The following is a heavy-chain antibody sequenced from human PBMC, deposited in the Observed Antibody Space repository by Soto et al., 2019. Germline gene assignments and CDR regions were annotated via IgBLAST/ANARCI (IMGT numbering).Heavy chain of an antibody. CDR1: GFTFSVHY. CDR2: IRDKPNSYTT. D-gene: IGHD1-26*01. CDR3: ARVRMSGTFSFDY. Sequence: GGSLRLSCAASGFTFSVHYMDWVRQAPGKGLEWVGRIRDKPNSYTTEYAASVKDRFTISRDDSKQSLYLQMNSLKTEDTAVYYCARVRMSGTFSFDYWGQGTPVT. J-gene: IGHJ4*02. V-gene: IGHV3-72*01.